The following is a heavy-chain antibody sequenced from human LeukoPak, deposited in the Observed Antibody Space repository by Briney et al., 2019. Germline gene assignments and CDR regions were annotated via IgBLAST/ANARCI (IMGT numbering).Heavy chain of an antibody. J-gene: IGHJ4*02. Sequence: ASVKVSCKVSGYTLTELSMHWVRQAPGQGLEWMGWINPNSGGTNYAQSFQGRVTMTRDTSISTAYMELSRLRSDDTAVYYCARADMSSDYTPNDYWGQGILVTVSS. CDR3: ARADMSSDYTPNDY. CDR1: GYTLTELS. CDR2: INPNSGGT. D-gene: IGHD3-3*01. V-gene: IGHV1-2*02.